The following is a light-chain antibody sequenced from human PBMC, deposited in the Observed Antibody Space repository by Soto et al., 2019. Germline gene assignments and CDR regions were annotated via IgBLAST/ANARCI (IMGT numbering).Light chain of an antibody. CDR2: WAS. V-gene: IGKV4-1*01. J-gene: IGKJ1*01. CDR3: QQYYSTPPWT. CDR1: QSVLYSSNSKNY. Sequence: DIVMTQSPDSLAVSLGERATINCKSSQSVLYSSNSKNYLAWYQQKPGQPPKLLIYWASTRESGVPDRFSGSGSWTDFTLTISSLQAEDVAVYYCQQYYSTPPWTFGQGTKVEIK.